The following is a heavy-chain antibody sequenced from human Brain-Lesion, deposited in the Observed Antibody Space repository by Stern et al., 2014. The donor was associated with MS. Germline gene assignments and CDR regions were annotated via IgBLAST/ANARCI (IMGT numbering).Heavy chain of an antibody. CDR1: GGSINTNHYY. Sequence: VQLVESGPGLVKPSETLSLTCTVSGGSINTNHYYWGWLRQPPGKGLEWIGNIYSSGSSFYSPSLKSRVPMSVDTSKNQFSLKRSSVTAADTAVYYCARTGDDFGDYSLSYWGQGTLVTVSS. CDR2: IYSSGSS. J-gene: IGHJ4*02. D-gene: IGHD4-17*01. CDR3: ARTGDDFGDYSLSY. V-gene: IGHV4-39*01.